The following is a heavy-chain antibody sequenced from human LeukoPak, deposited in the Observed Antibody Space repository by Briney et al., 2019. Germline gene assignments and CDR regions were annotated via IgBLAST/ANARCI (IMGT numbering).Heavy chain of an antibody. CDR1: GGSISSGDYY. V-gene: IGHV4-30-4*01. J-gene: IGHJ5*02. CDR2: FYYSGST. D-gene: IGHD3-22*01. CDR3: ARPHYYDSRIDP. Sequence: SETLSLTCTVSGGSISSGDYYWSWIRQPPGKGLEWIGYFYYSGSTYYNPSLKSRVTISVDTSKNQFSLKLSSVTAADTAVYYCARPHYYDSRIDPWGQRTLVTVSS.